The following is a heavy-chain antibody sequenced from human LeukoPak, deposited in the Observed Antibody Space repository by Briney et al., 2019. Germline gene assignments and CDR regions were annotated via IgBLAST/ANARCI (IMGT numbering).Heavy chain of an antibody. J-gene: IGHJ4*02. Sequence: PSETLSLTCAVSGGSISSSNWWSWVRQPPGKGLEWIGEIYHSGSTNYNPSLKSRVTISVGKSKNQFSLKLGSVTAADTAVYYCAREGGLSDPLFDYWGQGTLVTVSS. D-gene: IGHD3-16*02. CDR1: GGSISSSNW. CDR3: AREGGLSDPLFDY. CDR2: IYHSGST. V-gene: IGHV4-4*02.